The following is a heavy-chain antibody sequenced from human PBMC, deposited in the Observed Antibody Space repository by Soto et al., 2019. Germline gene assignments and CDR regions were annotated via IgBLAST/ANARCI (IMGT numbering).Heavy chain of an antibody. CDR3: ARARNYYGSGSYYPDAFDI. CDR2: ISAYNGNT. J-gene: IGHJ3*02. CDR1: GYTFTSYG. Sequence: GASVKVSCKASGYTFTSYGISWVRQAPGQGLKWMGWISAYNGNTNYAQKLQGRVTMTTDTSTSTAYMELRSLRSDDTAVYYCARARNYYGSGSYYPDAFDIWGQGTMVTVSS. D-gene: IGHD3-10*01. V-gene: IGHV1-18*01.